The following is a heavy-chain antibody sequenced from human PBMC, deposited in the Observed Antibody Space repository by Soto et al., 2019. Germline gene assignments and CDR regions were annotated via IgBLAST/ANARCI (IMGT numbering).Heavy chain of an antibody. J-gene: IGHJ4*02. V-gene: IGHV3-30*18. CDR1: GFTFSNYG. CDR2: ISFDGSHK. CDR3: AKDGAPRYCSRSSCHPAGAY. D-gene: IGHD2-15*01. Sequence: QVLLVESGGGVVQPGRSLRLSCAGSGFTFSNYGLHWVRQAPGKVLDWVSFISFDGSHKYYADSVKGRFTISRYNSNNMLYLQMDSLTTEDTAVYYCAKDGAPRYCSRSSCHPAGAYWGQGTLVTVSS.